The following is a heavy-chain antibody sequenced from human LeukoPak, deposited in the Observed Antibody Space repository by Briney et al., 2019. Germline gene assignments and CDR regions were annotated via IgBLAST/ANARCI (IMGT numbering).Heavy chain of an antibody. Sequence: SETLSLTCTVSGGSTSSYYWSWVRQPPEKGLEWIGYIYYTGSTNYNPSLKSRVTISVDMSKNQFSLKLSSVTAADTAMYYCARGTTVSDYWGQGTLVTVSS. D-gene: IGHD4-11*01. CDR2: IYYTGST. V-gene: IGHV4-59*01. CDR1: GGSTSSYY. CDR3: ARGTTVSDY. J-gene: IGHJ4*02.